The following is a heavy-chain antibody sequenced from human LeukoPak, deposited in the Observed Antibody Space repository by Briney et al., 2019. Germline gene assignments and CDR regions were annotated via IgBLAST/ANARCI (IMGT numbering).Heavy chain of an antibody. J-gene: IGHJ4*02. V-gene: IGHV3-21*01. D-gene: IGHD4-11*01. Sequence: PGGSLRLSCAASGFTFSSYSMNWVRPAPGKGLEWVSSISSSSSYIYYADSVKGRFTISRDNAKNSLYLQMNSLRAEDTAVYYRARDETTMIDYWGQGTLVTVSS. CDR3: ARDETTMIDY. CDR1: GFTFSSYS. CDR2: ISSSSSYI.